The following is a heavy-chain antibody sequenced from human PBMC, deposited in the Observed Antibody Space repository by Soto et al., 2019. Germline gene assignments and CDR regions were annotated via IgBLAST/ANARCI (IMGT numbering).Heavy chain of an antibody. Sequence: GGSLRLSCAASGFTFSSYAMHWVRQAPGKGLEWVAVISYDGSNKYYADSVKGRFTISRDNSKNTLYLQMNSLRAEDTAVHYCARADSSGAQGVYWGQGTLVTVSS. CDR2: ISYDGSNK. CDR3: ARADSSGAQGVY. J-gene: IGHJ4*02. D-gene: IGHD6-19*01. CDR1: GFTFSSYA. V-gene: IGHV3-30-3*01.